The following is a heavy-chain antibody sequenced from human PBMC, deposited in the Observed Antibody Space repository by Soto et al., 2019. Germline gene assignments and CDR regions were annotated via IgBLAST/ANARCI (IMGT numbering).Heavy chain of an antibody. J-gene: IGHJ6*02. Sequence: GGSLRLSCAASGFTFSSYGMHWVRQAPGKGLEWVAVISYDGSNKYYADSVKGRFTISRDNSKNTLYLQMNSLRAEDTAVYYCAKDEIDYDFWSGYYTGYYYYGMDVWGQGATVTVSS. D-gene: IGHD3-3*01. CDR2: ISYDGSNK. CDR1: GFTFSSYG. V-gene: IGHV3-30*18. CDR3: AKDEIDYDFWSGYYTGYYYYGMDV.